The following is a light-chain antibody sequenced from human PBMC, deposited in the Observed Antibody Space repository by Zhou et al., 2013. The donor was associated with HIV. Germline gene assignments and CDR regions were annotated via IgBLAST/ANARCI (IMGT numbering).Light chain of an antibody. CDR2: LGS. CDR1: QSLLHSNGYNY. Sequence: DIVMTQSPLSLPVTPGEPASISCRSSQSLLHSNGYNYLDWYLQKPGQSPQLLIYLGSNRASGVPDRFSGSGAGTDFTLKISRVEAEDVGVYYCMQGTRFPWTFGQGTKVEIK. J-gene: IGKJ1*01. V-gene: IGKV2-28*01. CDR3: MQGTRFPWT.